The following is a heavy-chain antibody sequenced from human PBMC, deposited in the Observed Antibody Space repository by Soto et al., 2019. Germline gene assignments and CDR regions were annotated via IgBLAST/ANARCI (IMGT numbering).Heavy chain of an antibody. CDR2: VYYSGTT. CDR3: ARTTAVPNTPRSRYFFDY. D-gene: IGHD4-17*01. V-gene: IGHV4-61*01. CDR1: GGSVSYKTYY. Sequence: SGTLSLTCAVSGGSVSYKTYYWSWIRQPPGKRLEWIGYVYYSGTTNYNPSLKSRVTISVDLSKNRFSLRLSSVTTADTALYYCARTTAVPNTPRSRYFFDYWGQGTLVTVSS. J-gene: IGHJ4*02.